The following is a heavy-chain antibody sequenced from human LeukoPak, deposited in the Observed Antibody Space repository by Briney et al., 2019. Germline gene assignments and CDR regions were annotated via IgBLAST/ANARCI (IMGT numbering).Heavy chain of an antibody. D-gene: IGHD2-15*01. CDR2: IYYSGST. V-gene: IGHV4-59*01. CDR1: GGSITSYY. J-gene: IGHJ4*02. CDR3: ARGVVVAATHFDY. Sequence: SETLSLTCTVSGGSITSYYRSWIRQSPGKGLEWIGYIYYSGSTNYNPSLKSRVTISVDTSKNQFSLKLSSVTAADTAVYYCARGVVVAATHFDYWGQGTLVTVSS.